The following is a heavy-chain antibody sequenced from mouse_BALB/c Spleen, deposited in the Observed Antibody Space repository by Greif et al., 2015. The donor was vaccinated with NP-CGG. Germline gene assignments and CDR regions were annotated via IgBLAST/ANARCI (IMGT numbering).Heavy chain of an antibody. Sequence: VQLQQSGAELVRPGASVTLSCKASGYTFTDYEMHWVKQTPVHGLEWIGAIDPEAGGTAYNQKFKGKATLTADKSSSTAYMELRSLTSEDSAVYYCTRGDGYYVYYFDYWGQGTTLTVSS. CDR2: IDPEAGGT. CDR3: TRGDGYYVYYFDY. V-gene: IGHV1-15*01. CDR1: GYTFTDYE. D-gene: IGHD2-3*01. J-gene: IGHJ2*01.